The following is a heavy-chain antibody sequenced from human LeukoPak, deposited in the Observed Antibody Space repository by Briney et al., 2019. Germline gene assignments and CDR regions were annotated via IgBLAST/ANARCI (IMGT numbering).Heavy chain of an antibody. Sequence: SQTLSLTCAISGDSVSSNSAAWNWIRQSPSRGLEWLGRTYYRSKWYNDYAVSVKSRITINPDTSKNQFSLQLNSVTPEDTAVYYCARAVRQQLVPGHYYYYMDVWGKGTTVTISS. CDR3: ARAVRQQLVPGHYYYYMDV. D-gene: IGHD6-13*01. V-gene: IGHV6-1*01. CDR1: GDSVSSNSAA. CDR2: TYYRSKWYN. J-gene: IGHJ6*03.